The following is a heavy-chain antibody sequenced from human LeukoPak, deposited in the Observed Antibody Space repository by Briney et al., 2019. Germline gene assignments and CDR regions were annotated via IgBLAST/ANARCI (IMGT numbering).Heavy chain of an antibody. D-gene: IGHD3/OR15-3a*01. CDR1: GFTFSSYA. CDR2: ISYDGSNK. V-gene: IGHV3-30-3*01. Sequence: GGSLRLSCAASGFTFSSYAMSWVRQAPGKGLEWVAVISYDGSNKYYADSVRGRFTISRDNSKNTLYLQMNSLRAEDTAVYYCARDGLLGEALDYWGQGTLVTVSS. CDR3: ARDGLLGEALDY. J-gene: IGHJ4*02.